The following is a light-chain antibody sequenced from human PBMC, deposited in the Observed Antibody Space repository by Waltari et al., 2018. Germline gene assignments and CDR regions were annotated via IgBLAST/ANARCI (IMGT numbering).Light chain of an antibody. V-gene: IGKV3-15*01. CDR1: QNIRSN. CDR3: QQYDNWPPIT. CDR2: GAS. Sequence: DIVLTQSPATLSVSPRERATLSCRASQNIRSNLAWYRQKPGQAPRLLIYGASFRATGIPARISGSGSGTEFTLTISSLQSEDFAVYYCQQYDNWPPITFGQGTKLEIK. J-gene: IGKJ2*01.